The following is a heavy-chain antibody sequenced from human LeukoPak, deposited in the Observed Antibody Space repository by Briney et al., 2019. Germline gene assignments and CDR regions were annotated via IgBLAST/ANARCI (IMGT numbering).Heavy chain of an antibody. CDR2: ISGSGDST. J-gene: IGHJ4*02. CDR1: GFTFSTYG. D-gene: IGHD3-10*01. V-gene: IGHV3-23*01. CDR3: AKWQYYGSGDDY. Sequence: QPGESLRLSCAVSGFTFSTYGMSWVRAAPNKGLEWLSTISGSGDSTYYADPVKGRYTISRDNSKNTLFMQINSLRAEDTAIYYCAKWQYYGSGDDYWGQGTLVTVSS.